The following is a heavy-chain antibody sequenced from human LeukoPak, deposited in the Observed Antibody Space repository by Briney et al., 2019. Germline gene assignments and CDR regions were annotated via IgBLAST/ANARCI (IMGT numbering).Heavy chain of an antibody. J-gene: IGHJ4*02. CDR2: ISSNGGST. Sequence: GGSLRLSCAASGFTFSSYAMHWVRQAPGKGLEYVSAISSNGGSTYYANSVKGRFTISRDNSKNTLYLQIGSLRAEDMAVYYCARGGPIVATGMAYWGQGTLVTVSS. D-gene: IGHD5-12*01. CDR1: GFTFSSYA. CDR3: ARGGPIVATGMAY. V-gene: IGHV3-64*01.